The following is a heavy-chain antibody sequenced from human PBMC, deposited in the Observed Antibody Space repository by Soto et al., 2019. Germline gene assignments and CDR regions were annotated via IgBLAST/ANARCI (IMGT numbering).Heavy chain of an antibody. J-gene: IGHJ4*02. V-gene: IGHV3-30-3*01. Sequence: QVQLVESGGGVVQPGRSLRLSCAASGFTFSRHTMHWVRQAPGKGLEWVAAISDDGSNTYYADSVKGRFTISRDNSKNTLYRKINSLIREDTAEHPCAREVYYDFGSVFNPHPYYFDDWGQGPLVTVSS. D-gene: IGHD3-3*01. CDR3: AREVYYDFGSVFNPHPYYFDD. CDR1: GFTFSRHT. CDR2: ISDDGSNT.